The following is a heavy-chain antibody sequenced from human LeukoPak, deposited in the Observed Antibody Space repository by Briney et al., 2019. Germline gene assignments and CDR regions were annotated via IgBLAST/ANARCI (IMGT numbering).Heavy chain of an antibody. Sequence: SETLSLTRTVSGGSISSSSYYWGWIRQPPGKGLEWIGSIYYSGSAYYNPSLKSRATISVDTSKNQFSLKLSSVTAADTAVYYCAGGSYYDSSGYPTPFDDWGQGTLVTVSS. J-gene: IGHJ4*02. CDR2: IYYSGSA. V-gene: IGHV4-39*01. CDR3: AGGSYYDSSGYPTPFDD. CDR1: GGSISSSSYY. D-gene: IGHD3-22*01.